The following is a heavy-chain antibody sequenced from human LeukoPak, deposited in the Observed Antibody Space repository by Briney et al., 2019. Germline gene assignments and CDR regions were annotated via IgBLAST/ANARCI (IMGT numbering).Heavy chain of an antibody. CDR2: IKQDGSEK. D-gene: IGHD1-7*01. J-gene: IGHJ4*02. CDR3: ARVRENWNYSY. Sequence: GGSLRLSCAASGFTFSSYWMSWVRQAPGKGMEWVANIKQDGSEKYYVDSVKGRFTISRDNAKNSLYLQMNSLRAEDTAVYYCARVRENWNYSYWGQGTLVTVSS. V-gene: IGHV3-7*01. CDR1: GFTFSSYW.